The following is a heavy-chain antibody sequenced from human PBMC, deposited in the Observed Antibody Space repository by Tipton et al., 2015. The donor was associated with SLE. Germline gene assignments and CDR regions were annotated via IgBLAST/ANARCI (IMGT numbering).Heavy chain of an antibody. CDR2: IYYSGST. J-gene: IGHJ5*02. CDR3: ARGRWFGP. V-gene: IGHV4-59*01. Sequence: LRLSCAASGFTFSDYYMSWIRQPPGKGLEWIGYIYYSGSTNYNPSLKSRVTISVDTSKNQFSLKLSSVTAADTAVYYCARGRWFGPWGQGTLVTVSS. CDR1: GFTFSDYY.